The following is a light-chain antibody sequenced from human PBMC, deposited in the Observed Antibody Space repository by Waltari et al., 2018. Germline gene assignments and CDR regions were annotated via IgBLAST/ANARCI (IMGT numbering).Light chain of an antibody. V-gene: IGKV3-20*01. J-gene: IGKJ1*01. CDR3: QHYRSLPVT. CDR1: ASVRRA. CDR2: DAS. Sequence: EIVLTQPPGTLSSSPGESATLSCRSSASVRRALAWYQQRPAQAPRLLIYDASASATGIPDRFSGSGSGTDFSLTISRLEPEDFALYYCQHYRSLPVTFGQGTKVEIK.